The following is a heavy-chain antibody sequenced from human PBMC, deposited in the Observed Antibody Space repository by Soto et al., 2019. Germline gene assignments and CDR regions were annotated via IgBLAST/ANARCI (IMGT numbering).Heavy chain of an antibody. V-gene: IGHV4-31*03. D-gene: IGHD3-9*01. J-gene: IGHJ4*02. CDR3: ARVDHRGYFAILTAY. Sequence: TLSLTCTVSGDSLSSGGHYWSWIRQHPGKGLEWIGHIYDSVNTYYSPSLRSRVTISADMSKNQFSLNLRSVTAADTAVYYCARVDHRGYFAILTAYWGQGTMVTVSS. CDR2: IYDSVNT. CDR1: GDSLSSGGHY.